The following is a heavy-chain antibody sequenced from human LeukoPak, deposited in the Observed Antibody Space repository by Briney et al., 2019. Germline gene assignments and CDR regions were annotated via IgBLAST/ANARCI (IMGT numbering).Heavy chain of an antibody. CDR2: IIPIFGTA. CDR3: AGGWFVAFDI. CDR1: GGTFSSYA. D-gene: IGHD2-15*01. J-gene: IGHJ3*02. Sequence: GSSVKVSCKASGGTFSSYAISWVRQAPGQGLEWMGGIIPIFGTANYAQKFQGRVTITTDESTSTAYMELSSLRSEGTAVHYCAGGWFVAFDIWGQGTMVTVSS. V-gene: IGHV1-69*05.